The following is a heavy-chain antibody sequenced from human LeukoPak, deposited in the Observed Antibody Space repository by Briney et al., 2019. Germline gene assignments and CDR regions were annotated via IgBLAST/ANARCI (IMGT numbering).Heavy chain of an antibody. J-gene: IGHJ4*02. CDR3: ARDSHYYDSSGYYSGY. D-gene: IGHD3-22*01. V-gene: IGHV3-30*04. CDR1: GFTFSSYA. Sequence: TGGSLRVSCAASGFTFSSYAMHWVRQAPGKGLEWVAVISYDGSNKYYADSVKGRFTISRDNSKNTLYLQMNSLRAEDTAAYYCARDSHYYDSSGYYSGYWGQGTLVTVSS. CDR2: ISYDGSNK.